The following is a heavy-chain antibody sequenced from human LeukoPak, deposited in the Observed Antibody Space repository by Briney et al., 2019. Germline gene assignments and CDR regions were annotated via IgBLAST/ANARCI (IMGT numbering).Heavy chain of an antibody. CDR2: INHSGST. CDR3: ARGYSIAAAGPSYNWFDP. J-gene: IGHJ5*02. CDR1: GGSFSGYY. Sequence: SETLPLTCAVYGGSFSGYYWSWIRQPPGKGLEWIGEINHSGSTNYNPSLKSRVTISVDTSKNQLSLKLSSVTAADTAVYYCARGYSIAAAGPSYNWFDPWGQGTLVTVSS. V-gene: IGHV4-34*01. D-gene: IGHD6-13*01.